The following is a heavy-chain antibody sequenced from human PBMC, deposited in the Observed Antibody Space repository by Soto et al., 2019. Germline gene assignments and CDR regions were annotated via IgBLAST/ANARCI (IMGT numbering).Heavy chain of an antibody. Sequence: PGESLKISCKGSEYSFSNYWIAWVRQTPGKGLERMGIINPADSATTYSPSFRGQVTMSADKSISTAYLQWDSLKASDTATYYCVRRGMDVWGQGTTVTVSS. CDR1: EYSFSNYW. CDR3: VRRGMDV. J-gene: IGHJ6*02. CDR2: INPADSAT. V-gene: IGHV5-51*01.